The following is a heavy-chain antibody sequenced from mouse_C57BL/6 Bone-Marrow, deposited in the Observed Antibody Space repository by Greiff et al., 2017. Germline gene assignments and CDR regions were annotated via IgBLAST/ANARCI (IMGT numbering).Heavy chain of an antibody. Sequence: QVQLQQSGAELARPGASVKLSCKASGYTFTSYGISWVKQRTGQGLEWIGEINPRSGNTYYNEKFKGKATLTAAKSSTTAYMELRSLTSEDSGVYFCARDTAQARAWFAFWGQGALVTVSA. V-gene: IGHV1-81*01. CDR1: GYTFTSYG. CDR2: INPRSGNT. D-gene: IGHD3-2*02. J-gene: IGHJ3*01. CDR3: ARDTAQARAWFAF.